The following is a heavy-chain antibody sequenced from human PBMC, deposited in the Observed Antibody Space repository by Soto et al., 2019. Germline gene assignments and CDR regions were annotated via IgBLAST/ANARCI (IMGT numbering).Heavy chain of an antibody. CDR2: ISYDETTK. CDR3: ASGRHIGSLSLGPYNGFDP. V-gene: IGHV3-30-3*01. D-gene: IGHD1-26*01. J-gene: IGHJ5*02. Sequence: QVQLVESGGGVVQPGRSLRLCCEASGFTFRNYAVHWVRQAPGKGLEWVAVISYDETTKYNTDSVKGRFTISRDNSNNMVFLQMTSLRAEDTAVYYCASGRHIGSLSLGPYNGFDPWGQGTLVTVSS. CDR1: GFTFRNYA.